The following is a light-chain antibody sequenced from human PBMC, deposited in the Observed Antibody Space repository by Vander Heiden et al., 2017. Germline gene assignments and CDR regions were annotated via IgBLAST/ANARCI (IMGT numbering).Light chain of an antibody. CDR3: QQSYSTPDT. J-gene: IGKJ2*01. CDR2: AAS. CDR1: QSISSY. V-gene: IGKV1-39*01. Sequence: DIQMTQPPSSLSASVGDRVTITCRASQSISSYLNWYQQKPGKAPKRLIYAASSLQSGVPSRFSGSGSGTDFTLTISSLQPEDFATYYCQQSYSTPDTFGQGTKLEIK.